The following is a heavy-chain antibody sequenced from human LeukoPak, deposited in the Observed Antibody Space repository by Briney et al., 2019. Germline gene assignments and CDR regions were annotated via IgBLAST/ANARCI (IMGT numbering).Heavy chain of an antibody. CDR2: INPSGGST. V-gene: IGHV1-46*01. D-gene: IGHD3-22*01. Sequence: ASVKVSCKAPGYTFTSYYMHWVRQAPGQGLEWMGIINPSGGSTSYAQKFQGRATMTRDTSTSTVYMELSSLRSEDTAVYYCARGVDYYDSSGYYYPFDYWGQGTLVTVSS. J-gene: IGHJ4*02. CDR3: ARGVDYYDSSGYYYPFDY. CDR1: GYTFTSYY.